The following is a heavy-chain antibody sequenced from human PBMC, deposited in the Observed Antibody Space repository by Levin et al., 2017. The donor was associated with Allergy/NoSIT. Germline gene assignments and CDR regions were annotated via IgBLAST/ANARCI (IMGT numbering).Heavy chain of an antibody. CDR3: ARLGHYGDYVDY. CDR1: GHTFTSYG. CDR2: ISAYNGNT. J-gene: IGHJ4*02. D-gene: IGHD4-17*01. V-gene: IGHV1-18*01. Sequence: ASVKVSCKASGHTFTSYGINWVRQAPGQGLEWMGWISAYNGNTNYAQKLQGRVTMTTDTSTSTAYMELRSLRSDDTAVYYCARLGHYGDYVDYWGQGTLVTVSS.